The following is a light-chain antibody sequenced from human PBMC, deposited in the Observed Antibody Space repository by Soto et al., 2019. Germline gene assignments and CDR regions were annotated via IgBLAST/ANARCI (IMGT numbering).Light chain of an antibody. J-gene: IGKJ4*01. CDR2: DAS. V-gene: IGKV1-5*01. CDR3: QQYDTYPLT. CDR1: QSINNW. Sequence: DVQMTQSPSSLSASLGDRVTITCRASQSINNWLAWYQQKPGKAPKFLIYDASTLETGVPSRFSGSASGTEFPLTSSGLHPEYVVSYCCQQYDTYPLTFGGGTRVELK.